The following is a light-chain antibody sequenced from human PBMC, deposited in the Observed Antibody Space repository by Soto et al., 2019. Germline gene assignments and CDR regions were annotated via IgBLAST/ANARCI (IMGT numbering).Light chain of an antibody. V-gene: IGKV1-39*01. J-gene: IGKJ4*01. CDR1: QIISSY. Sequence: DIQMTQSPSSLSASVGDRVTITCRARQIISSYLNWYQQKPGQAPKLLIYAASSLQSGVPSRFIGSGSWTDFTLTIRSLQPEDFATYYCQQSYSTSPLTFGGGTKVEIK. CDR3: QQSYSTSPLT. CDR2: AAS.